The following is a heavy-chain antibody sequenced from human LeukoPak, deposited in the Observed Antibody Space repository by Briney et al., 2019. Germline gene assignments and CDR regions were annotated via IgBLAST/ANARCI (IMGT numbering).Heavy chain of an antibody. CDR1: GFTFSTFA. J-gene: IGHJ4*02. D-gene: IGHD2-8*02. V-gene: IGHV3-23*01. CDR2: IFPSGGEI. CDR3: ETYRQVLLPFES. Sequence: GGSLRLSCAASGFTFSTFAMIWVRQPPVKGLEWVSSIFPSGGEIHYADSVRGRFTISRDNSKSTLCLQMNSLRAEDTAIYYCETYRQVLLPFESWGQGTLVTVSS.